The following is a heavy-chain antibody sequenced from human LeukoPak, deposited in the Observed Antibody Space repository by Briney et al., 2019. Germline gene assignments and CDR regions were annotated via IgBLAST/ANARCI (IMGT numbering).Heavy chain of an antibody. CDR1: GFTLSTYG. J-gene: IGHJ4*02. CDR3: AKDLEGDHDGEDPDY. V-gene: IGHV3-30*02. D-gene: IGHD3-3*01. CDR2: IWFDGSNK. Sequence: GGSLRLSCAASGFTLSTYGMHWVRQAPGKGLEWVAVIWFDGSNKYYADSVKGRFTISRDNSKNTLYLQMNSLRAEDTAVYYCAKDLEGDHDGEDPDYWGQGTLVTVSS.